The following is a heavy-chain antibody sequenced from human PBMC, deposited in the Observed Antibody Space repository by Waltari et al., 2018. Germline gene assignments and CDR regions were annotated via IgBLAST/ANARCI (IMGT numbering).Heavy chain of an antibody. D-gene: IGHD1-7*01. CDR3: TKSRAPVPYENYFDP. J-gene: IGHJ5*02. CDR1: GFTCGNYW. Sequence: EVQLGESGGGVVQPGGSLNLSWAGPGFTCGNYWMSWVCPAPGKGLEWVANIKQDGNEKHYVDSVKGRFTVSRDNPKNSLYLQMNSLTAEDTGLYYCTKSRAPVPYENYFDPWGQGTLVTASS. CDR2: IKQDGNEK. V-gene: IGHV3-7*02.